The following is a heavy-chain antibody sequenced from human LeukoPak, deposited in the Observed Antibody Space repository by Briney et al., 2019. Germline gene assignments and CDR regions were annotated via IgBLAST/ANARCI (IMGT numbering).Heavy chain of an antibody. CDR1: GGSFSGYY. CDR2: INHSGST. D-gene: IGHD3-22*01. Sequence: SETLSLTCAVYGGSFSGYYWSRIRQPPGKGLEWIGEINHSGSTNYNPSLKSRATISADTSKNQFSLKLSSVTAADTAVYYCARVVRGHYDSSGYYSDYWGQGTLVTVSS. V-gene: IGHV4-34*01. J-gene: IGHJ4*02. CDR3: ARVVRGHYDSSGYYSDY.